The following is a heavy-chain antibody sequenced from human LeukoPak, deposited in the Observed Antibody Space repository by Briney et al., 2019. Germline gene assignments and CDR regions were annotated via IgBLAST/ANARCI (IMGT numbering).Heavy chain of an antibody. CDR3: AREGRLAYFDY. CDR2: ISGSGGST. Sequence: GGSLRLSCAASGFTFSSYGMSWVRQAPGKGLEWVSAISGSGGSTYYADFVKGRFTISRDNSKNTLYLQMNSLRAEDTAVYYCAREGRLAYFDYWGQGTLVTVSS. CDR1: GFTFSSYG. J-gene: IGHJ4*02. V-gene: IGHV3-23*01. D-gene: IGHD1-1*01.